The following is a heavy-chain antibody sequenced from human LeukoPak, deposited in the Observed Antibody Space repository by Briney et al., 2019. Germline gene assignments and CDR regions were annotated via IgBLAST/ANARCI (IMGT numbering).Heavy chain of an antibody. D-gene: IGHD3-3*01. CDR2: INAGNGNT. V-gene: IGHV1-3*01. CDR1: GGTFTSYA. J-gene: IGHJ6*02. CDR3: AREREGFWGGTYYYYGMDV. Sequence: RVASVKVSCKASGGTFTSYAMHWVRQAPGQRLEWMGWINAGNGNTKYSQKFQGRVTITRDTSASTAYMELSSLRSEDTAVYYCAREREGFWGGTYYYYGMDVWGQGTTVTVSS.